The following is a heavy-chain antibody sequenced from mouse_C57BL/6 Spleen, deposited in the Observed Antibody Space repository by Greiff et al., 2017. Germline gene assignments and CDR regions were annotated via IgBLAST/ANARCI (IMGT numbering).Heavy chain of an antibody. D-gene: IGHD4-1*01. J-gene: IGHJ3*01. V-gene: IGHV1-5*01. CDR3: TRSLGEPAWFAY. CDR1: GYTFTSYW. CDR2: IYPGNSDT. Sequence: EVQLQQSGTVLARPGASVKMSCKTSGYTFTSYWMHWVKQRPGQGLEWIGAIYPGNSDTSYNQKFKGKAKLTAVTSASTAYMELSSLTNEDSAVYYCTRSLGEPAWFAYWGQGTLVTVSA.